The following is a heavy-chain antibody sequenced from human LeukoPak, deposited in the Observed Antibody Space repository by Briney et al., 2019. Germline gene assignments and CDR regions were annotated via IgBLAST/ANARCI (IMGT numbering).Heavy chain of an antibody. J-gene: IGHJ4*02. CDR2: ISAYNGNT. CDR3: ARDSGYSSSWYSYFDY. V-gene: IGHV1-18*01. D-gene: IGHD6-13*01. Sequence: ASVTVSCKASGYTFTSYGISWVRQAPGQGLEWMGWISAYNGNTNYAQKLQGRVTMTTDTSTSTAYMELRSLRSDDTAVYYCARDSGYSSSWYSYFDYGGQGTLATVSS. CDR1: GYTFTSYG.